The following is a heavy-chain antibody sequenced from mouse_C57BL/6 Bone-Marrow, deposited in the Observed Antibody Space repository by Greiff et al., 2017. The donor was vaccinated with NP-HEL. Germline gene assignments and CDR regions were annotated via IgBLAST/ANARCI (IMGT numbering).Heavy chain of an antibody. J-gene: IGHJ1*03. V-gene: IGHV14-2*01. Sequence: EVQLQQSGAELVKPGASVKLSCTASGFNFKDYYMHWVKQRPGQGLEWIGRIYPEDGETKYAPKFQGKATLTADTSSNTAYLQLSSLTSEDTAVYYCARIPTGVAHCYFDVWGTGTTVTVSS. CDR1: GFNFKDYY. CDR2: IYPEDGET. CDR3: ARIPTGVAHCYFDV. D-gene: IGHD1-1*01.